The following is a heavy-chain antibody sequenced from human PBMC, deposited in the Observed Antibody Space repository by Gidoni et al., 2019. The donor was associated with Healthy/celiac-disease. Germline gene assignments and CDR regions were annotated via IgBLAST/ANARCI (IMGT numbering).Heavy chain of an antibody. Sequence: QVQLVQSGAEVKKPGASVKVSCKASGYTFTSYDINWVRQATGQGLEWMGWMNPNRGNTGYAQKFQGRVTMTRNTSISIAYMERSSLRSEDTAVYYCARDRIVLGSGSNWFDPWGQGTLVTVSS. CDR1: GYTFTSYD. J-gene: IGHJ5*02. D-gene: IGHD6-19*01. V-gene: IGHV1-8*01. CDR3: ARDRIVLGSGSNWFDP. CDR2: MNPNRGNT.